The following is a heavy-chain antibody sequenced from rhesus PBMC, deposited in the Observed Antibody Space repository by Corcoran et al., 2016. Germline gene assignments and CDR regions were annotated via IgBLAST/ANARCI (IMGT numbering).Heavy chain of an antibody. J-gene: IGHJ4*01. CDR2: INGNRGSP. V-gene: IGHV4-80*01. CDR3: ARYHAPPAYNWNVFLDY. Sequence: QVQLQESGPGLVKPSETLSLTCAVAGGSFSRYWWSWIRQPPGTGLGWIGEINGNRGSPNYNPSLKSRVTISKDASKNQFSLKLSSVTAADTAVYYCARYHAPPAYNWNVFLDYWGQGVLVTVSS. CDR1: GGSFSRYW. D-gene: IGHD1-7*02.